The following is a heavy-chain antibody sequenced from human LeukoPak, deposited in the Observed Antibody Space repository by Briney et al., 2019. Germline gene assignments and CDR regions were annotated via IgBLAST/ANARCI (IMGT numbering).Heavy chain of an antibody. Sequence: SETLSLTCSVSGGSTNSYFWSWIRQSAGKGLEWIGRVNPYGTSNYNPSLKSRVTMSVDTSKNLVSLRLTSLTAADTAVYYCARDRRPRAVAGAYISYGMDVWGQGTTVTVSS. V-gene: IGHV4-4*07. J-gene: IGHJ6*02. CDR2: VNPYGTS. CDR1: GGSTNSYF. CDR3: ARDRRPRAVAGAYISYGMDV. D-gene: IGHD6-19*01.